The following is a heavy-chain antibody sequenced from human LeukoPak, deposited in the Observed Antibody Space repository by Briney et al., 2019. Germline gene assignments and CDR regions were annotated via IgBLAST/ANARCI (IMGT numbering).Heavy chain of an antibody. V-gene: IGHV1-8*01. Sequence: ASVKVSCKASGYTFTSYDINWLRQATGQGLEWMGWMNPNSGNTGYAQKFQGRVTMTRNTSISTAYMELSSLRSEDTAVYYCARGRGHSSSWYMDDWFDPWGQGTLVTVSS. CDR3: ARGRGHSSSWYMDDWFDP. J-gene: IGHJ5*02. CDR2: MNPNSGNT. CDR1: GYTFTSYD. D-gene: IGHD6-13*01.